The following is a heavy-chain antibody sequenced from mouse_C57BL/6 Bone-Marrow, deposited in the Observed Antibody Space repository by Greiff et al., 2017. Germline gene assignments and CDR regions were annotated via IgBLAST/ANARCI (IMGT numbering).Heavy chain of an antibody. V-gene: IGHV1-39*01. CDR3: ARYPNTTVVATDAMDY. CDR2: INPNYGTT. D-gene: IGHD1-1*01. Sequence: FHLHQSGPELVKPGASVKISCKASGYSFTDYNMNWVKQSHGKSLEWIGVINPNYGTTSYNQKFKGKATLTVDQSSSTAYMQLNSLTSEDSAVYYCARYPNTTVVATDAMDYWGQGTSVTVSS. J-gene: IGHJ4*01. CDR1: GYSFTDYN.